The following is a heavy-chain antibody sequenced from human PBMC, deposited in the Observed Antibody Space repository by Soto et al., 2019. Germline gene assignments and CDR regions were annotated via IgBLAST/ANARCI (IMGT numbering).Heavy chain of an antibody. Sequence: ASVKVSCKASGYTFTSYAMHWVRQAPGQRLEWMGWINAGNGNTKYSQKFQGRVTITRDTSASTAYMELSSLRSEDTAVYYCARDKNCGGDCYSTWFDPWGQGTLVTVSS. V-gene: IGHV1-3*01. CDR3: ARDKNCGGDCYSTWFDP. CDR1: GYTFTSYA. CDR2: INAGNGNT. J-gene: IGHJ5*02. D-gene: IGHD2-21*02.